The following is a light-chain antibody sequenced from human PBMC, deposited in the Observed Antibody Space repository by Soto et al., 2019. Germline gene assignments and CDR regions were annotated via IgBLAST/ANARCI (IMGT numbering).Light chain of an antibody. Sequence: QSVLTQPPSASGTPGQRVTISCSGSSSNIGSNTVNWYQQLPGTAPKLLIYNDNQRPSVVPDRFSGSKSGTSASLAISGLQYEDEADYYGAAWDGSLNGVLFGGGTKLTVL. CDR3: AAWDGSLNGVL. J-gene: IGLJ2*01. V-gene: IGLV1-44*01. CDR1: SSNIGSNT. CDR2: NDN.